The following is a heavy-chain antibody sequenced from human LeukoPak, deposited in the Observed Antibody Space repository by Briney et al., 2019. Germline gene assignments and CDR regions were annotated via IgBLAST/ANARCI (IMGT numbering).Heavy chain of an antibody. V-gene: IGHV1-69*05. Sequence: SVKVSCKASGGTFSSYAISGVREAPGQGLEWMGGIIAIFGTANYAQKFQGRVTITTDESTSTAYMELSSLRSEDTAVYYCASMVVAATKRAGYFDYWGQGTLVTVSS. CDR2: IIAIFGTA. CDR1: GGTFSSYA. D-gene: IGHD2-15*01. J-gene: IGHJ4*02. CDR3: ASMVVAATKRAGYFDY.